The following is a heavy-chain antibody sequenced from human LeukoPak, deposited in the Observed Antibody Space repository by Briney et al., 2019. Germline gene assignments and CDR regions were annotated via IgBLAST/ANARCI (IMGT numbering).Heavy chain of an antibody. V-gene: IGHV3-23*01. J-gene: IGHJ4*02. CDR2: LGVSGGGP. CDR1: GFTFRTYS. Sequence: PGGSLRLSCAASGFTFRTYSMTWVRQAPGKGLEWVSALGVSGGGPEYADSVKGRFTVSRDNAKNSLYLQMNSLRAEDTAVYYCATYSGSYYGGYWGQGALVTVSS. CDR3: ATYSGSYYGGY. D-gene: IGHD1-26*01.